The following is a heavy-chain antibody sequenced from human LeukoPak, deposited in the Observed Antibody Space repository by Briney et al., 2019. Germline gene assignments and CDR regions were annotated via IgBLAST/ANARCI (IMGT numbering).Heavy chain of an antibody. D-gene: IGHD4-17*01. J-gene: IGHJ3*02. CDR3: ARDGDYGVTAFDT. CDR1: GGSISSYY. V-gene: IGHV4-59*01. CDR2: IYYSGST. Sequence: SETLSLTCSVSGGSISSYYWSWIRQPPGKGLEWIGYIYYSGSTNYNPSLKSRVTISVDTSKNQFSLKLSSVTAADTAVYYCARDGDYGVTAFDTWGQGTMVTVSS.